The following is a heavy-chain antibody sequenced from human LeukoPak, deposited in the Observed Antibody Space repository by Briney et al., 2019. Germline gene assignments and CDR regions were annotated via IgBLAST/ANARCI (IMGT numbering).Heavy chain of an antibody. Sequence: PSETLSLTCTVSGGSISSYYWSWIRQPAGKGLEWIGRIYTSGSTNYNPSLKSRVTMSVDTSKNQFSLKLSSVTAADPAVYYCAREKQSSGWYVPNYFDYWGQGTLVTVSS. CDR1: GGSISSYY. CDR2: IYTSGST. CDR3: AREKQSSGWYVPNYFDY. V-gene: IGHV4-4*07. J-gene: IGHJ4*02. D-gene: IGHD6-19*01.